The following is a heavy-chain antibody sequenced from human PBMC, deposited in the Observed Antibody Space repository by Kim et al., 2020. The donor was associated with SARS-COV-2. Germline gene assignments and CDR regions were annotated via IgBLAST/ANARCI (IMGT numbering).Heavy chain of an antibody. V-gene: IGHV4-59*11. CDR1: GGSISSHY. CDR3: ARAIAKNWFDL. D-gene: IGHD2-2*02. J-gene: IGHJ5*02. CDR2: IYNSGST. Sequence: SETLSLTCIVSGGSISSHYWSWIRMPPGKGLEWIGNIYNSGSTNYNPSLKSRVTISVDTSKNQFSLKLSSVTAADTAVYYCARAIAKNWFDLWGQGTLGTVSS.